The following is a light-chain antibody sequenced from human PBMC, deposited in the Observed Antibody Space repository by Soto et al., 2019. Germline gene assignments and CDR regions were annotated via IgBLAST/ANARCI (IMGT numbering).Light chain of an antibody. CDR3: QHRSKWPPLT. Sequence: IVLTQSPATLSLSPGERAPLSCRASQSVSSYLAWYQQKPGQAPRLLIYDASNRATGITARFSGSGSGTDFTLTISSLEPEDFAVYYCQHRSKWPPLTFGGGTKVEIK. J-gene: IGKJ4*01. CDR2: DAS. CDR1: QSVSSY. V-gene: IGKV3-11*01.